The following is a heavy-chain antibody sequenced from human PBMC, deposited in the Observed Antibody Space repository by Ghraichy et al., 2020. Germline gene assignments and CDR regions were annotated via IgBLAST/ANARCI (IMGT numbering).Heavy chain of an antibody. J-gene: IGHJ6*03. D-gene: IGHD3-22*01. CDR1: GFTFSSYW. CDR2: IKQDGSEK. V-gene: IGHV3-7*03. Sequence: LSLTCAASGFTFSSYWMSWVRQAPGKGLEWVANIKQDGSEKYYVDSVKGRFTISRDNAKNSLYLQMNSLRAEDTAVYYCARGGSGYYLYYYYYYMDVWGKGTTVTVSS. CDR3: ARGGSGYYLYYYYYYMDV.